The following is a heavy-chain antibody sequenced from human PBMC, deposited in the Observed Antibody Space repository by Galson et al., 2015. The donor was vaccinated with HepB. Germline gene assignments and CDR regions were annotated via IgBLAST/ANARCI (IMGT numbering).Heavy chain of an antibody. V-gene: IGHV1-3*01. CDR3: ATDALYPYNTSGGYYIFDP. D-gene: IGHD3-22*01. CDR2: VNPENGYT. J-gene: IGHJ5*02. CDR1: GSPFSDSP. Sequence: SVKVSCKASGSPFSDSPIHWVRQAPGQGLEWMGYVNPENGYTKYSHHFQGRVSIISDTSASTAYMELSSLRFEDTAIYYCATDALYPYNTSGGYYIFDPWGQGTLVTVSS.